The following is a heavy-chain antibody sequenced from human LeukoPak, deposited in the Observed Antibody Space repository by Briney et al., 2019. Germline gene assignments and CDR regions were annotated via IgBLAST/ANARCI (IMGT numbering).Heavy chain of an antibody. CDR1: GDSISSYY. V-gene: IGHV4-59*01. CDR2: IHYNRGT. Sequence: SETLSLTCTLSGDSISSYYWNWIRKAPGKALEWIGHIHYNRGTAYNFSLKSLVTISMDTSKNQFSLKVASVTAADAAVYYWGRWGYFDSGGYFVVDYWGQGTVVTVSS. J-gene: IGHJ4*02. CDR3: GRWGYFDSGGYFVVDY. D-gene: IGHD3-22*01.